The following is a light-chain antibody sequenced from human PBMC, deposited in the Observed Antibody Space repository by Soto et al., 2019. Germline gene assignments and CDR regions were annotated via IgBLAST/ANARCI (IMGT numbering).Light chain of an antibody. CDR2: EVS. CDR1: SSDVGGYNY. CDR3: SSYTSSNTYV. V-gene: IGLV2-14*01. Sequence: QSVLTQPASVSGSPGQSITISCTGTSSDVGGYNYVSWYQHHPGKAPKLMIYEVSNRPSGIYNRFSGSKSGNTAALTISGLQAEDEADYYCSSYTSSNTYVFGQGTKVTVL. J-gene: IGLJ1*01.